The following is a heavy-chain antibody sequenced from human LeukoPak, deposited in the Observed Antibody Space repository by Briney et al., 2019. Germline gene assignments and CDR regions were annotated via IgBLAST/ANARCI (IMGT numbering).Heavy chain of an antibody. CDR3: ARVETEGLYYDY. J-gene: IGHJ4*02. Sequence: ASETLPLTCTVSGGSISSGDYYWSWIRQPPGKGLEWIGYIYYSGSTYYNPSLKSRVTISVDTSKNQFSLKLSSVTAADTAVYYCARVETEGLYYDYWGQGTLVTVSS. V-gene: IGHV4-30-4*08. CDR1: GGSISSGDYY. CDR2: IYYSGST.